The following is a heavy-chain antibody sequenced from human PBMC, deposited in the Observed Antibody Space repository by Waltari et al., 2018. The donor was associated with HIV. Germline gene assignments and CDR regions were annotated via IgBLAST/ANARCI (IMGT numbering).Heavy chain of an antibody. J-gene: IGHJ4*02. V-gene: IGHV3-21*01. CDR1: GSTFSSYS. CDR2: ISSSSTFI. Sequence: EVQLVESGGGLVKPGGSLRLSCAASGSTFSSYSMNWVRQAPGKGLEWVSSISSSSTFIYYADSVKGRFTISRDNAKNSLYLQMYSLRAEDTAVYYCARDRQGTVTKDFDYWGQGTLVTVSS. CDR3: ARDRQGTVTKDFDY. D-gene: IGHD4-17*01.